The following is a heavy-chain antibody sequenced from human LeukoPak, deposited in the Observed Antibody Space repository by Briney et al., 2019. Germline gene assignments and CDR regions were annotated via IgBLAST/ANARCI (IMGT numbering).Heavy chain of an antibody. D-gene: IGHD1-7*01. V-gene: IGHV3-74*01. Sequence: GGSLRLSCAASGFTFSRYWMHWVRQGPGKGLVWVARIKSDGTYISYADYVKGRFTVSRDNAKSTLYLQMNSLRAEDTAVYFCVKDDGNYGIDDWGQGTLVTVSS. CDR2: IKSDGTYI. CDR1: GFTFSRYW. CDR3: VKDDGNYGIDD. J-gene: IGHJ4*02.